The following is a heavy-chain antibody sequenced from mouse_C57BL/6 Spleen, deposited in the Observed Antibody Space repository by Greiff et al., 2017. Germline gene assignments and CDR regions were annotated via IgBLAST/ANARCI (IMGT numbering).Heavy chain of an antibody. CDR1: GYTFTDYY. V-gene: IGHV1-26*01. J-gene: IGHJ1*03. CDR2: INPNNGGT. CDR3: AREDYGSSLDSYWYFDV. D-gene: IGHD1-1*01. Sequence: EVQLQQSGPELVKPGASVKISCKASGYTFTDYYMNWVKQSHGKSLEWIGDINPNNGGTSYNQKFKGKATLTVDKSSSTAYMELRSLTSEDSAVYYCAREDYGSSLDSYWYFDVWGTGTTVTVSS.